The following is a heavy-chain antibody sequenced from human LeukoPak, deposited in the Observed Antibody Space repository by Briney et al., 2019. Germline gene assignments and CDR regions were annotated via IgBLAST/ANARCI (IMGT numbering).Heavy chain of an antibody. Sequence: GGSLRLSCAASGFTFTNFWMTWVRQAPGKGLEWVANIKQDGSEKYYVDSVKGRFTISRDNAKNSLYLQMSSLRAEDTTVYYCARGNWFGARGNSDFDCWGQGTLVTVSS. CDR1: GFTFTNFW. J-gene: IGHJ4*02. V-gene: IGHV3-7*04. CDR3: ARGNWFGARGNSDFDC. D-gene: IGHD4-23*01. CDR2: IKQDGSEK.